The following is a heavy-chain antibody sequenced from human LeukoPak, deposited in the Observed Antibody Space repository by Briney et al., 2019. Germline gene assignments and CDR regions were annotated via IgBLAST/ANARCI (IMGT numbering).Heavy chain of an antibody. D-gene: IGHD3-3*01. J-gene: IGHJ3*02. CDR1: GFTFSSYA. CDR3: AKDRVTIFGVVARGLDAFDI. CDR2: ISGSGGST. Sequence: GGSLRLSCAASGFTFSSYAMSWVRQAPGKGLEWVSAISGSGGSTYYADSVKGRFTISRDNSKNTLYLQMNSLRAEDTAVYYCAKDRVTIFGVVARGLDAFDIWGQGTMVTVSS. V-gene: IGHV3-23*01.